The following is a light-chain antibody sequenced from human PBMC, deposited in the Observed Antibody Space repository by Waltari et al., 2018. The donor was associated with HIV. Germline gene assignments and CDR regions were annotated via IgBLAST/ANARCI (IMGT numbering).Light chain of an antibody. V-gene: IGLV1-47*01. CDR3: ATWDDGLSGVV. Sequence: QSVVTQPPSASGTPGQRVTISCSGRTSNIGNHNVFWYQQLPGTAPKLLIYRDKQRPSGVPDRFSASKSGASASLAISALRSEDEADYTCATWDDGLSGVVFGGGTKLTVL. CDR2: RDK. CDR1: TSNIGNHN. J-gene: IGLJ2*01.